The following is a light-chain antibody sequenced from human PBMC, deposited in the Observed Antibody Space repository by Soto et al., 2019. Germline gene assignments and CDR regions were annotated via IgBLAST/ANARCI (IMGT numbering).Light chain of an antibody. Sequence: EIVLTQSPGTLSLSPGERATLSCRASQSVSSSYLAWYQQKPGQAPKLLIYGASTRATGIPDRFSGSGSRTDFTLTITRLEPEDFAVYYCQQRSNWPPKITFGQGTRLEI. CDR2: GAS. CDR3: QQRSNWPPKIT. V-gene: IGKV3D-20*02. CDR1: QSVSSSY. J-gene: IGKJ5*01.